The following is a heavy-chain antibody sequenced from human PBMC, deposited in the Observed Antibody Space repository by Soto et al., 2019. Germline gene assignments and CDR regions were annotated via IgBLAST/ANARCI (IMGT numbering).Heavy chain of an antibody. CDR3: ARSYRFADIVLMVYATYYYYYGMDV. CDR1: GGTFSSYA. J-gene: IGHJ6*02. V-gene: IGHV1-69*01. D-gene: IGHD2-8*01. Sequence: QVQLVQSGAEVKKPGSSVKVSCKASGGTFSSYAISWVRQAPGQGLEWMGGIIPIFGTANYAQKFQGRVTITADESTSTAYMELSSLRSEDTAVYYCARSYRFADIVLMVYATYYYYYGMDVWGQGTTVTVSS. CDR2: IIPIFGTA.